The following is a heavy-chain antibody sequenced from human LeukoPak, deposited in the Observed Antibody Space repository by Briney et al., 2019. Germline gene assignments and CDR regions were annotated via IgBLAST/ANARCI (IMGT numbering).Heavy chain of an antibody. CDR1: GFSFSSDV. J-gene: IGHJ4*02. CDR3: ARRRGYYFDY. Sequence: GGSLRLSCAASGFSFSSDVMHWVRQAPAKGREWVAVIWYVGSNKYYADSVKGRFTISRDNSKNTLYLQMNSLRAEDTAVYYCARRRGYYFDYWGQGTLVTVSS. V-gene: IGHV3-33*08. D-gene: IGHD2-21*01. CDR2: IWYVGSNK.